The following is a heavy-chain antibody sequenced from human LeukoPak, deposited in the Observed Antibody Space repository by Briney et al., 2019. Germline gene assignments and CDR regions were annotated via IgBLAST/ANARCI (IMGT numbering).Heavy chain of an antibody. Sequence: GGSLRLSCAASGFTFSSYSMNWVRQTPGKGLEWVSSISSSGSYIYYADSVKGRFTISRDNANKSLYLQLNSLRAEDTAVYFCAREPIYGLNFDYWGQGTLVTVSS. CDR1: GFTFSSYS. D-gene: IGHD2/OR15-2a*01. J-gene: IGHJ4*02. CDR2: ISSSGSYI. CDR3: AREPIYGLNFDY. V-gene: IGHV3-21*01.